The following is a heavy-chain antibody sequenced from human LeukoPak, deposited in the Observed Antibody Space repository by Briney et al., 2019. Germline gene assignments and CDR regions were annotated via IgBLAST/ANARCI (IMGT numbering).Heavy chain of an antibody. CDR1: GFTVSDRY. D-gene: IGHD4-11*01. J-gene: IGHJ4*02. CDR3: ARDDYLSL. CDR2: MYDGGGT. V-gene: IGHV3-53*01. Sequence: PGGSLRLSCAASGFTVSDRYMCWVRQAPGKGPEWVSIMYDGGGTYYADSVKGRFTVSRAESKNTLYLQMNSLRVEDTAVYFCARDDYLSLWGQGTLVTVSS.